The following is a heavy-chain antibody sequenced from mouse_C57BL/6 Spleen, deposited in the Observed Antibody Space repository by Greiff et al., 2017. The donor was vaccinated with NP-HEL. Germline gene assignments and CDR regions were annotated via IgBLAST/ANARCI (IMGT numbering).Heavy chain of an antibody. J-gene: IGHJ4*01. CDR2: INPSTGGT. Sequence: VHVKQSGPELVKPGASVKISCKASGYSFTGYYMNWVKQSPEKSLEWIGEINPSTGGTTYNQKFKAKATLTVDKSSSTAYMQLKSLTSEDSAVYYCARNYYSNPMDYWGQGTSVTVSS. CDR3: ARNYYSNPMDY. V-gene: IGHV1-42*01. CDR1: GYSFTGYY. D-gene: IGHD2-5*01.